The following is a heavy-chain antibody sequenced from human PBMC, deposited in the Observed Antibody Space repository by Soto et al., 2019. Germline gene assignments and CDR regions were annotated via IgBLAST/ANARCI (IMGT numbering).Heavy chain of an antibody. CDR3: ARPTFDYDSSGSTGAFDI. D-gene: IGHD3-22*01. J-gene: IGHJ3*02. V-gene: IGHV1-69*12. Sequence: QVQLVQSGAEVKKPGSSVKVSCKASGGTFSSYAISWVRQAPGQGLEWMGGIIPIFGTANYAQKFQGRVTTTADXXTXTXFMELSSLRSEDTAVYYCARPTFDYDSSGSTGAFDIWGQGTMVTVSS. CDR1: GGTFSSYA. CDR2: IIPIFGTA.